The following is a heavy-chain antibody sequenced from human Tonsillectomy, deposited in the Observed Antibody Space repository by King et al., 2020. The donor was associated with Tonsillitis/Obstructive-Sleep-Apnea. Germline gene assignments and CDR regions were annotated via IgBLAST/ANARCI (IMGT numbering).Heavy chain of an antibody. CDR3: AKDPPRGGVTGGRAFEI. V-gene: IGHV3-23*04. Sequence: VQLVESGGGLVQPGGSLRPSCAASGFTFSSYAMSWVRQAPGKGLEGVSGISGSGGSTYYADSVKGRFTISRDNSKNTLYLQMNNLRAEDTAVYYCAKDPPRGGVTGGRAFEIWGQGTMVTVSS. CDR1: GFTFSSYA. CDR2: ISGSGGST. J-gene: IGHJ3*02. D-gene: IGHD3-16*01.